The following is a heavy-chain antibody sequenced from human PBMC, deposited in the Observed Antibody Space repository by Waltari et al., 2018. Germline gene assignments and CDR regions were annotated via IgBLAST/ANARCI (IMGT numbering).Heavy chain of an antibody. J-gene: IGHJ4*02. D-gene: IGHD6-19*01. Sequence: EVQLVESGGGLVQPGGSLRLSCASSGFTFSSYWMSSVPQAPGKGVEWVANKKQDGSEKYYVDSVKGRFTISRDNAKNSLYLQMNSLRAEDTAGYYWAREGGSGWYFDYWGQGTLVTVSS. V-gene: IGHV3-7*01. CDR2: KKQDGSEK. CDR1: GFTFSSYW. CDR3: AREGGSGWYFDY.